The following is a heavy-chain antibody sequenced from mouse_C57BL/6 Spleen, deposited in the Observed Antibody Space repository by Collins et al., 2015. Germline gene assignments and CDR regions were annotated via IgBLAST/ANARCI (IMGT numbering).Heavy chain of an antibody. V-gene: IGHV6-3*01. CDR3: TGPFAY. Sequence: YAESVKGRFTISRDDSKSSVYLQMNNLRAEDTGIYYCTGPFAYWGQGTLITVSA. J-gene: IGHJ3*01.